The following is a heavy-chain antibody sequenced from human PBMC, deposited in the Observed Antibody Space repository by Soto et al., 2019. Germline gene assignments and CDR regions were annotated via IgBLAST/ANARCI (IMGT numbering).Heavy chain of an antibody. CDR2: IWYDGSNK. CDR3: ARADQLSGMVGARGHDY. CDR1: GFTFSHYG. Sequence: QVQLVESGGGVVQPGRSLRLSCAASGFTFSHYGMHWVRQAPGKGLEWVAIIWYDGSNKYYADSVKGRFTISRDNSKNTLYLQMDSLRAEDTAVYYCARADQLSGMVGARGHDYWGQGTLVTVSS. J-gene: IGHJ4*02. V-gene: IGHV3-33*01. D-gene: IGHD2-15*01.